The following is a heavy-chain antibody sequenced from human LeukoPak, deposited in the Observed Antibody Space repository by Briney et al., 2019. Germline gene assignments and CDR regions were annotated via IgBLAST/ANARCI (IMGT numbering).Heavy chain of an antibody. CDR3: ARGDMAAQDY. CDR2: IYGGGNI. CDR1: GFTVSSNY. V-gene: IGHV3-53*01. Sequence: GGSLRLSCAASGFTVSSNYMNWVRQAPGKGLEWVSVIYGGGNIYYTDSVKGRFTISRDNAKNSLYLRMNSLRDEDTAVYYCARGDMAAQDYWGQGTLVTVSS. J-gene: IGHJ4*02. D-gene: IGHD6-6*01.